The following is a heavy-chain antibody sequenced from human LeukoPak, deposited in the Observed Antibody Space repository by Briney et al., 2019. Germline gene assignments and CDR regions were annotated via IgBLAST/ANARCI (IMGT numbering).Heavy chain of an antibody. V-gene: IGHV4-59*08. D-gene: IGHD6-6*01. CDR1: GGSISSYY. Sequence: KSSETLSLTCTVSGGSISSYYWSWIRQPPGKELEWIGYIYYSGSTNYNPSLKSRVTISVDTSKNQFSLKLSSVTAADTAVYYCARLGREYSSSYFDYWGQGTLVTVSS. J-gene: IGHJ4*02. CDR2: IYYSGST. CDR3: ARLGREYSSSYFDY.